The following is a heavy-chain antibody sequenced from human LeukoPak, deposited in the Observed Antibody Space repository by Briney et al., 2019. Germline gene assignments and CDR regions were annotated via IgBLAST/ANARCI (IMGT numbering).Heavy chain of an antibody. CDR1: GGSFSGYY. V-gene: IGHV4-34*01. D-gene: IGHD2-21*02. J-gene: IGHJ1*01. Sequence: SETLSLTCAVYGGSFSGYYWSWIRQPPGKGLEWIGEINHSGSTNYNPSLKSRVTISVDTSKNQFSLKLSSVTAADTAVYYCASTPYCGGDCYSEGYFQHWGQGTLVTVSS. CDR2: INHSGST. CDR3: ASTPYCGGDCYSEGYFQH.